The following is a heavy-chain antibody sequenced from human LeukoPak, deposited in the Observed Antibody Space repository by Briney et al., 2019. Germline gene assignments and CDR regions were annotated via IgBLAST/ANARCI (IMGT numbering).Heavy chain of an antibody. J-gene: IGHJ1*01. D-gene: IGHD3-22*01. CDR2: ISGSGGST. Sequence: GGSLRLSCAASGFTFSSYAMSWVRQAPGKGLEWVSAISGSGGSTYYADSVKGRFTISRDNSKNTLYLQMNSLRAEDTAVYYCAKNYYDSSGYYLEYFLHWGQGTLVTVSS. V-gene: IGHV3-23*01. CDR3: AKNYYDSSGYYLEYFLH. CDR1: GFTFSSYA.